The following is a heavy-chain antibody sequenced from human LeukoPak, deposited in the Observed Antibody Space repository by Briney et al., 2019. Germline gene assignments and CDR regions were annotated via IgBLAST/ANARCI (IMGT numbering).Heavy chain of an antibody. J-gene: IGHJ6*02. CDR2: INPNSGGT. Sequence: ASVKVSCKASGYTFTGHYIHWVRQAPGQGLEWMGWINPNSGGTNYAQKFQGRVTMTRDTSISTGYMEVSRLTSDDTAVYYCTRLLTVAGDYGMDVWGQGTTVTVSS. D-gene: IGHD3-10*01. CDR3: TRLLTVAGDYGMDV. CDR1: GYTFTGHY. V-gene: IGHV1-2*02.